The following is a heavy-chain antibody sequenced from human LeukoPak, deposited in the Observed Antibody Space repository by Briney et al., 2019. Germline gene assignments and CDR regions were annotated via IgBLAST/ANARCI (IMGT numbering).Heavy chain of an antibody. J-gene: IGHJ4*02. D-gene: IGHD1-7*01. V-gene: IGHV4-4*07. CDR2: IYTSGST. CDR3: ARGDSGTPNVIFDY. CDR1: GGSISSYY. Sequence: SETLSLTCTVSGGSISSYYWSWIRQPAGKGLEWIGRIYTSGSTNYNPSLKSRVTMSVDTSKNQFSLKLSSVTAADTAVYYCARGDSGTPNVIFDYWGQGTLVTVSS.